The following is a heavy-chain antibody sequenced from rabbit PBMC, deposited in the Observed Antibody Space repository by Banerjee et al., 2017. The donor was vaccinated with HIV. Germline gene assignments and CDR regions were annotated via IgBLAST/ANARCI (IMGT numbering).Heavy chain of an antibody. J-gene: IGHJ4*01. V-gene: IGHV1S40*01. CDR2: IYTTSSGST. Sequence: QSLEESGGDLVKPGASLTLTCTASGFSFSSGYDMCWVRQAPGKGLEWIACIYTTSSGSTHYASWVNGRFTISKTSSTTVTLEMTSLTAADTATYFCVRSRYVGYYDDALNLWGPGTLVTVS. D-gene: IGHD1-1*01. CDR3: VRSRYVGYYDDALNL. CDR1: GFSFSSGYD.